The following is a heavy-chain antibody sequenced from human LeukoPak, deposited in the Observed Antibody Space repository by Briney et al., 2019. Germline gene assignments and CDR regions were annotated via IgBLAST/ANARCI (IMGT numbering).Heavy chain of an antibody. J-gene: IGHJ4*02. Sequence: SVKVSCKASGGTFSSYAISWVRQAPGQGLEWMGGIIPIFGTANYAQKFQGRVTITADESTSTAYMELSSLRSEDTAVYYCARRRSIQLWASFDYWGQRTLVTVSS. CDR1: GGTFSSYA. CDR2: IIPIFGTA. V-gene: IGHV1-69*13. D-gene: IGHD5-18*01. CDR3: ARRRSIQLWASFDY.